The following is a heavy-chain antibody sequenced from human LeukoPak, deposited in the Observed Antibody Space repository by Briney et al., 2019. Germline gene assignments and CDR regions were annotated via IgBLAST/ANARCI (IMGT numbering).Heavy chain of an antibody. V-gene: IGHV1-18*01. CDR1: TSR. Sequence: ASVKVSCKATSRISWVRQAPGQGLEWMGWIGSYGGDTYYAQKFQGGVTVTTDTSTSTVYMELRSLRSDDTAVYYCARDLWNFYDDSGYYRDFDSWGQGTLVTVSS. CDR3: ARDLWNFYDDSGYYRDFDS. CDR2: IGSYGGDT. D-gene: IGHD3-22*01. J-gene: IGHJ5*01.